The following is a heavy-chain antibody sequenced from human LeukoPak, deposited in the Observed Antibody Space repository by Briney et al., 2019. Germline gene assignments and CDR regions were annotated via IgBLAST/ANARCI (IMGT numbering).Heavy chain of an antibody. D-gene: IGHD2-2*01. V-gene: IGHV3-23*01. CDR3: AKNIVVVPAAIDY. CDR2: ISGSGGST. J-gene: IGHJ4*02. CDR1: GFTFSSYA. Sequence: SGGSLRRSCAASGFTFSSYAMSWVRQAPGKGLEWVSAISGSGGSTYYADSVKGRFTISRDNSKNTLYLQMNSLRAEDTAVYYCAKNIVVVPAAIDYWGQGTLVTVSS.